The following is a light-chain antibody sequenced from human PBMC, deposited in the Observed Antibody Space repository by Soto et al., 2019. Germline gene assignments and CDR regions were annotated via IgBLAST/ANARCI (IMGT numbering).Light chain of an antibody. V-gene: IGKV1-8*01. CDR3: QQYYSYPLT. Sequence: AIRMTQSPSSFSASTGDRVTITCRASKGISSYLAWYQQKPGKAPKLLIYAASTLQSGVPSRFSGSGSGTDFTLTISCLQSEDFATYCCQQYYSYPLTFGGGTKVEIK. CDR1: KGISSY. J-gene: IGKJ4*01. CDR2: AAS.